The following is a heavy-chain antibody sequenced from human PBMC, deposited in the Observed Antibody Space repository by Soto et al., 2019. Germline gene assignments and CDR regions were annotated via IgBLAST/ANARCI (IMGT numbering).Heavy chain of an antibody. J-gene: IGHJ5*02. Sequence: QLQLQESGPGLVKPSETLSLTCTVSGGSISSSSYYWGWIRQPPGKGLEWIGSIYYSGNSYYNQSLKSRVTIFVDTSKNHIALRLSSGTAEDTAVYYCARLYCSTPRNWLDPWGQGTLVTVSS. V-gene: IGHV4-39*02. CDR3: ARLYCSTPRNWLDP. CDR1: GGSISSSSYY. D-gene: IGHD2-15*01. CDR2: IYYSGNS.